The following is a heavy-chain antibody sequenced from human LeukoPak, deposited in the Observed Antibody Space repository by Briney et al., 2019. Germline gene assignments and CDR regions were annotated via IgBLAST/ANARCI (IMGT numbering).Heavy chain of an antibody. Sequence: ASVKVSCKASGYTFTSYYMHWVRQAPGQGLEWMGIINPSGGSTSYAQKFQGRVTMTRDTSTSTVYMELSRLRSDDTAVYYCARVLSPYYYDSSGHFDYRGQGTLVTVSS. CDR2: INPSGGST. CDR1: GYTFTSYY. J-gene: IGHJ4*02. CDR3: ARVLSPYYYDSSGHFDY. V-gene: IGHV1-46*01. D-gene: IGHD3-22*01.